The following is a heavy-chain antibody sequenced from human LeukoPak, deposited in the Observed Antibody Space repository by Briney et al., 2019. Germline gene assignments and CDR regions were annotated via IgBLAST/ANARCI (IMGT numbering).Heavy chain of an antibody. Sequence: GGSLRLSCAASGFTLDDYAMHWVRQAPGKGLEWVSGISWNSVNIGYADSVKGRFTISRDNAKNSLYLQMNSLRAEDTAVYYCARVPPLTIFGVVSYMDVWGKGTTVTVSS. J-gene: IGHJ6*03. V-gene: IGHV3-9*01. D-gene: IGHD3-3*01. CDR3: ARVPPLTIFGVVSYMDV. CDR1: GFTLDDYA. CDR2: ISWNSVNI.